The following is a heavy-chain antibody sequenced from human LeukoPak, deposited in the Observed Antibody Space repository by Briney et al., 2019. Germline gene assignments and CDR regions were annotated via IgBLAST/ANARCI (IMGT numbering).Heavy chain of an antibody. D-gene: IGHD2/OR15-2a*01. CDR3: AREGGPFRPLDY. CDR1: GGSISSSNW. V-gene: IGHV4-4*02. J-gene: IGHJ4*02. Sequence: PSETLSLTCAVSGGSISSSNWWSWVRQPPGKGLEWIGQIYHSGGTNYNPSLGSRVTISIDKSENHVSLKLTSVTAADTAVYYCAREGGPFRPLDYSGQGTLVTVSS. CDR2: IYHSGGT.